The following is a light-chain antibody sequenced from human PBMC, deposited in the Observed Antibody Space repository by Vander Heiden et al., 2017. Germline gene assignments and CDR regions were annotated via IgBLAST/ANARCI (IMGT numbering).Light chain of an antibody. Sequence: DIQMTQSPSSLSASVGDRVTITCRASQSISSYLNWYQQKPGKAPKLLIYAASSLQSGVPSRFSGSGSGTDFTLTISRLQPEDFATYSCQQCESKAQTFGQGTKVEIK. CDR3: QQCESKAQT. CDR1: QSISSY. J-gene: IGKJ1*01. V-gene: IGKV1-39*01. CDR2: AAS.